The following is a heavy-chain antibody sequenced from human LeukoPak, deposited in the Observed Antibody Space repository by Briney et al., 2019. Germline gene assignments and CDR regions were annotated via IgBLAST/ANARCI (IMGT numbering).Heavy chain of an antibody. Sequence: GGSLRLSCAAPGFIFSNFWMSWVRQAPGKGLEWVANIKLDGSDTYYVDSVRGRFTISRDNAKSSLYLQMNSLRAEDTAVYYCAGGGGGMDFWGQGTLVTISS. V-gene: IGHV3-7*03. CDR2: IKLDGSDT. J-gene: IGHJ4*02. CDR1: GFIFSNFW. CDR3: AGGGGGMDF.